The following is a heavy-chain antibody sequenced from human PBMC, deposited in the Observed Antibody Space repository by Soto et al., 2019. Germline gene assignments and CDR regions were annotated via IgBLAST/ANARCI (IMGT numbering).Heavy chain of an antibody. CDR2: IWYDGSNK. CDR3: ASERYYYDSSGYSEYFQH. CDR1: GFTFSSYG. Sequence: GGSLRLSCAASGFTFSSYGMHWVRQAPGKGLEWVAVIWYDGSNKYYADSVKGRFTISRDNSKNTLYLQMNSLRAEDTAVYYCASERYYYDSSGYSEYFQHWGQGTLVTVSS. D-gene: IGHD3-22*01. J-gene: IGHJ1*01. V-gene: IGHV3-33*01.